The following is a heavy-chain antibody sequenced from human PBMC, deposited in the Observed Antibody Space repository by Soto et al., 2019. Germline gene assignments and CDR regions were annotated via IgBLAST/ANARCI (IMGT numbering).Heavy chain of an antibody. V-gene: IGHV4-34*01. J-gene: IGHJ4*02. CDR3: ASASDDYGDYRDY. CDR2: INHSGST. CDR1: GGSFSGYY. D-gene: IGHD4-17*01. Sequence: QVQLQQWGAGLLKPSETLSLTCAVYGGSFSGYYWSWIRRPPGKGLEWIGEINHSGSTNYNPSLKSRVTISVDTSKNQFSLKLSSVTAADTAVYYCASASDDYGDYRDYWGQGTLVTVSS.